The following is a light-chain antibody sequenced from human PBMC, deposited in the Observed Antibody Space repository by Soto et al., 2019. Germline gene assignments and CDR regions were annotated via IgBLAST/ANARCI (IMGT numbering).Light chain of an antibody. J-gene: IGLJ2*01. CDR2: EVS. CDR1: SSDVGKYNY. V-gene: IGLV2-14*01. CDR3: SSYTGSSTNTVV. Sequence: QSALTQPASVSGSPGQSITISCTGTSSDVGKYNYVSWYQQHPAKAPKLMIFEVSNRPSGVSNRFSGSKSGNTASLTIPGLQAEDEAEYYCSSYTGSSTNTVVFGGGTKLTVL.